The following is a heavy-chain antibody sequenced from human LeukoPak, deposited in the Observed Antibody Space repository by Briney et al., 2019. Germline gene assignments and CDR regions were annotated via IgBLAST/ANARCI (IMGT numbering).Heavy chain of an antibody. V-gene: IGHV3-30-3*01. CDR1: AFSLNAYN. Sequence: PGGSLRLSCAASAFSLNAYNMNWVRQAPGKGLEWVAVISYDGSNKYYADSVKGRFTISRDNSKNTLYLQMNSLRAEDTAVYYCAREEGVRGSYWGQGTLVTVSS. D-gene: IGHD3-10*01. CDR3: AREEGVRGSY. CDR2: ISYDGSNK. J-gene: IGHJ4*02.